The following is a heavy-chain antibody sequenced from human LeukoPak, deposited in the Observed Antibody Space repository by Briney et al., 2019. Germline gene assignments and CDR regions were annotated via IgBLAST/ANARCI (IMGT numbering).Heavy chain of an antibody. D-gene: IGHD3-9*01. CDR1: GFTFSTYA. J-gene: IGHJ6*02. CDR3: VKGMEDYDILTGVLDV. Sequence: PGGSLRLSCSASGFTFSTYAMHRVRQAPGKGLEYVSAISTNGGSTYYADSVRGRFTISRDNSKNTLYLQMSSLRPEDTAVYYCVKGMEDYDILTGVLDVWGQGTTVTVSS. V-gene: IGHV3-64D*06. CDR2: ISTNGGST.